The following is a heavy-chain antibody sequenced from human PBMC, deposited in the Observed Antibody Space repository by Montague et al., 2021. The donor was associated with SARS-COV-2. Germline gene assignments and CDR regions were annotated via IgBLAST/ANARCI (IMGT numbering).Heavy chain of an antibody. D-gene: IGHD2-15*01. CDR3: ARGGGSGGQGANHFDY. Sequence: TLSLTCTVSGGSISSGTYYWSWIRQPAGKGLEWIGRIYTSGTTNYNPSLKSRVTISVDTSKNQFSLKLSSVTAADTAMYYCARGGGSGGQGANHFDYWGQGTLVTVSS. CDR2: IYTSGTT. CDR1: GGSISSGTYY. V-gene: IGHV4-61*02. J-gene: IGHJ4*02.